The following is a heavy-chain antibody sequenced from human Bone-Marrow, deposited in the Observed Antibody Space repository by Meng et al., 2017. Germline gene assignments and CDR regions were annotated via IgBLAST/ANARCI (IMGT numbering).Heavy chain of an antibody. CDR2: IIPIFGTE. J-gene: IGHJ4*02. CDR1: GGCLSSND. V-gene: IGHV1-69*01. CDR3: AIGDGYNYKDY. Sequence: VQLPGSLGKSSLTAAGGCLSSNDSSWVRQAPGQGLEWLGGIIPIFGTENYAQKFQGRVTITADESTSTAYMELSSLRSEDTAVYYCAIGDGYNYKDYWGQGTLVTVSS. D-gene: IGHD5-24*01.